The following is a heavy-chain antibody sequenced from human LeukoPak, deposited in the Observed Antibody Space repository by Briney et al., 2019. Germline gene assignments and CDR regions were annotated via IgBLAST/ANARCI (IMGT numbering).Heavy chain of an antibody. Sequence: PSETLSLTCAVYGGSFSGYYCSWIRQPPAKGLEWNGEINHSGSTNYNPSLKSRVTISVDTSKNQFSLKLSSVTAADTAVYYCARGRLHYDFWSGYLGAFDIWGQGTMVTVSS. CDR3: ARGRLHYDFWSGYLGAFDI. D-gene: IGHD3-3*01. J-gene: IGHJ3*02. CDR1: GGSFSGYY. CDR2: INHSGST. V-gene: IGHV4-34*01.